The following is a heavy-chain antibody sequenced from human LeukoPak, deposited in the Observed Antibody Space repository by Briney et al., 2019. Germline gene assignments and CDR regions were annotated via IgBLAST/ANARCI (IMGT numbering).Heavy chain of an antibody. CDR3: AKGDNNILTGYYNSFDS. CDR2: ISGSAIST. J-gene: IGHJ4*02. V-gene: IGHV3-23*01. CDR1: GFIFSTYA. Sequence: GESLRLSCAASGFIFSTYAMSWVRQAPGKGLEWVSTISGSAISTYYADSVKGRFTISRDNSRNTLYLQMNSLRAEDTALFYCAKGDNNILTGYYNSFDSWGQGTLVTVSS. D-gene: IGHD3-9*01.